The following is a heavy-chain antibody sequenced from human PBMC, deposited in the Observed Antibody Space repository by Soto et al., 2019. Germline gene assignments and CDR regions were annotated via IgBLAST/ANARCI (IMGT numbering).Heavy chain of an antibody. CDR1: GFTFSSYG. J-gene: IGHJ4*02. CDR2: ISYEGRIQ. CDR3: AKEGTTKRSYYFDF. D-gene: IGHD1-26*01. Sequence: QVQLVESRGGVVRPGRSLRLSCAASGFTFSSYGMQWVRQAPGKGLEWVAVISYEGRIQYYADSVKGRFTISRDNSKDTLYLQMNSLRAEDTAVYYCAKEGTTKRSYYFDFWGQGTLVTVSS. V-gene: IGHV3-30*18.